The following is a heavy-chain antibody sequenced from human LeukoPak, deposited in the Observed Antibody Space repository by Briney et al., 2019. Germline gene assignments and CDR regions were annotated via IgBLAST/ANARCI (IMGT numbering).Heavy chain of an antibody. Sequence: GGSLRLSCAASGFTFSSYAMSWVRQAPGKGLEWVSAISGSGGSTYYADSVKGRFTISRDNSKNTLYLQMNSLRAEDTAVYYCAKAPLVVPAAITYQRDFDPWGQGTLVTVSS. J-gene: IGHJ5*02. CDR3: AKAPLVVPAAITYQRDFDP. CDR2: ISGSGGST. V-gene: IGHV3-23*01. D-gene: IGHD2-2*02. CDR1: GFTFSSYA.